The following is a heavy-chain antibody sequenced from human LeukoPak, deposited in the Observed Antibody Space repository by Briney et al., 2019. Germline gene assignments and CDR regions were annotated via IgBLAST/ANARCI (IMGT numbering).Heavy chain of an antibody. CDR3: ARATYDPLTGYYLDS. Sequence: SQTLSLTCSVSGGSITSGRYYWTWIRQYPEKGLEWIGYSYYSGSTHFKPSLKSRATISLDKSKNQFSLNLTSATAADTAVYYCARATYDPLTGYYLDSWGQGTLVTVSS. CDR1: GGSITSGRYY. D-gene: IGHD3-9*01. J-gene: IGHJ4*02. CDR2: SYYSGST. V-gene: IGHV4-31*03.